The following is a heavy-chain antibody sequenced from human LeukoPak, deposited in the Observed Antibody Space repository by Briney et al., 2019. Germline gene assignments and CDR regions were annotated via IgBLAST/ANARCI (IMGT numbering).Heavy chain of an antibody. CDR1: GGSFSGYY. D-gene: IGHD5-12*01. V-gene: IGHV4-34*12. CDR2: VFHSGNT. J-gene: IGHJ4*02. CDR3: ARESDSGYVMY. Sequence: SETLSLTCAVYGGSFSGYYWGWFRQPPGKGLEWIGNVFHSGNTFYNPSLGSRVTISVDTSKNQFSLKLSSVTAADTAVYYCARESDSGYVMYWGQGTLVTVSS.